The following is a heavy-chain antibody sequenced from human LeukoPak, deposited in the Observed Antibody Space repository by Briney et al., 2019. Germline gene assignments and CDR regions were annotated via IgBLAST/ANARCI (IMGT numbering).Heavy chain of an antibody. CDR3: TRTSPPQWFGELPLDY. J-gene: IGHJ4*02. CDR2: IRSKAYGGTT. D-gene: IGHD3-10*01. CDR1: GFTFGDYA. V-gene: IGHV3-49*03. Sequence: GGSLRLSCTASGFTFGDYAMSWFRQAPGKGLEWVGFIRSKAYGGTTEYAASVKGRFTISRDDSKSIAYLQMNSLKTEDTAVYYCTRTSPPQWFGELPLDYWGQGTLVTVSS.